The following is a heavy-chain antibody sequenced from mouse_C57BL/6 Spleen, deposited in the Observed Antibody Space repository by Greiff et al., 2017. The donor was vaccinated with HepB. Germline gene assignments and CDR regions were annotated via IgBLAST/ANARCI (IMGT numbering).Heavy chain of an antibody. D-gene: IGHD2-4*01. J-gene: IGHJ4*01. CDR1: GYTFTDYE. CDR3: TRYDYDGDYYAMDY. CDR2: IDPETGGT. V-gene: IGHV1-15*01. Sequence: VKLVESGAELVRPGASVTLSCKASGYTFTDYEMHWVKQTPVHGLEWIGAIDPETGGTAYNQKFKGKAILTADKSSSTAYMELRSLTSEDSAVYYCTRYDYDGDYYAMDYWGQGTSVTVSS.